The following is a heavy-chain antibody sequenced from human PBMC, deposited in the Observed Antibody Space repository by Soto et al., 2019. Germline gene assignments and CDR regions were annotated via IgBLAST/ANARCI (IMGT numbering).Heavy chain of an antibody. CDR3: ARDRSDDKVWGRYHLGHGAFDI. J-gene: IGHJ3*02. CDR1: GGTFRNHV. Sequence: SVKVSCKASGGTFRNHVFNWVRQAPGQGLEWMGGIIPIIGTPNYAQKFQGRVTITADASTNTVYLDVSSLRSDDAAVYYCARDRSDDKVWGRYHLGHGAFDIWGQGTLVTVSS. D-gene: IGHD3-16*02. CDR2: IIPIIGTP. V-gene: IGHV1-69*13.